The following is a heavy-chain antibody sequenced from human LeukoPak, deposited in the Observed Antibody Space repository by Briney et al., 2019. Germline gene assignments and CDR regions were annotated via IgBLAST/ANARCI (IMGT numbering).Heavy chain of an antibody. J-gene: IGHJ6*02. Sequence: GGSLRLSCAASGFTFSSYAMSWVRQAPAKGLEWVSAISGSGGSTYYADSVKGRFTISRDNSKNTLYLQMNSLRAEDTAVYYCAKDMVRGVIITYYGMDVWGQGTTVTVSS. D-gene: IGHD3-10*01. CDR1: GFTFSSYA. V-gene: IGHV3-23*01. CDR2: ISGSGGST. CDR3: AKDMVRGVIITYYGMDV.